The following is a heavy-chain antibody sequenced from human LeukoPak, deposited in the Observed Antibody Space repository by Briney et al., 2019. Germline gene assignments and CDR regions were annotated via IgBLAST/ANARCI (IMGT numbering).Heavy chain of an antibody. Sequence: SETLSLTCTVSGGSISSYYWTWIRQSPGKGLEWIGFFHHSGSTNYNPSFKNRVTISADTSNNHFSLRLTSVTAADTAVYYCAGGWLPDKNDFWGQGTLVTVSA. CDR2: FHHSGST. V-gene: IGHV4-59*01. CDR1: GGSISSYY. J-gene: IGHJ4*02. CDR3: AGGWLPDKNDF. D-gene: IGHD5-24*01.